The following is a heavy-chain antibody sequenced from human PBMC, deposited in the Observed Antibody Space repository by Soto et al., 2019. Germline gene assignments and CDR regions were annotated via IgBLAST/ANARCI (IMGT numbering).Heavy chain of an antibody. D-gene: IGHD6-19*01. Sequence: QSGGSLRLSCAASGFTFDDYAMHWVRQAPGKGLEWVSGISWNSGSIGYADSVKGRFTISRDNAKNSLYLQMNSLRAEDTALYYCANSRAPYYSSGWTIQSVWFDYWGQGTLVTVSS. CDR2: ISWNSGSI. CDR1: GFTFDDYA. CDR3: ANSRAPYYSSGWTIQSVWFDY. J-gene: IGHJ4*02. V-gene: IGHV3-9*01.